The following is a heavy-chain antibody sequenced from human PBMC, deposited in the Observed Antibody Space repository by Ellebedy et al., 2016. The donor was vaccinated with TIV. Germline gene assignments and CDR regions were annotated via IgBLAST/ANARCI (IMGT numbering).Heavy chain of an antibody. J-gene: IGHJ6*02. CDR2: ISFDGSKK. V-gene: IGHV3-30-3*01. Sequence: PGGSLRLSCAASGFTFSRNAVHRVRQTPGKGLEWVAVISFDGSKKDYADSVKGRFTISKDNSKETISLQMNSLRAEDTAVYHCVSLGFGDDFWSGQGSYSYYGMHVWGQGTTVTVSS. CDR3: VSLGFGDDFWSGQGSYSYYGMHV. D-gene: IGHD3-3*01. CDR1: GFTFSRNA.